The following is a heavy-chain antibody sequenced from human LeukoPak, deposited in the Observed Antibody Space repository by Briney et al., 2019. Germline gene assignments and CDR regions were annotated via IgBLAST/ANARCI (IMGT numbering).Heavy chain of an antibody. Sequence: KSSETLSLTCAVYGGSFSGYYWRWIRQPPGKGLEWIGEINHSGSTNYNPSLKSRVTISVDTSKNQFSLKLSSVTAADTAVYYCARALSSGYYSLNYWGQGTLVTVSS. CDR1: GGSFSGYY. CDR2: INHSGST. CDR3: ARALSSGYYSLNY. D-gene: IGHD3-22*01. J-gene: IGHJ4*02. V-gene: IGHV4-34*01.